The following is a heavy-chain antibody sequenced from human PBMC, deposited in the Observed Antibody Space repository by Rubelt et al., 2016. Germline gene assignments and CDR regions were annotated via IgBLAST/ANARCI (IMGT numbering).Heavy chain of an antibody. CDR3: AKGILRWSVGYGMDV. CDR1: GFTFDDYA. V-gene: IGHV3-9*01. J-gene: IGHJ6*02. D-gene: IGHD4-23*01. CDR2: ISWNSGSI. Sequence: EVQLVESGGGLVQPGRSLRLSCAASGFTFDDYAMHWVRPAPGKGLEWVSGISWNSGSIGYADSVKGRFTISRDNAKNSLYLQMNSLRAEDTALYYCAKGILRWSVGYGMDVWGQGTTVTVSS.